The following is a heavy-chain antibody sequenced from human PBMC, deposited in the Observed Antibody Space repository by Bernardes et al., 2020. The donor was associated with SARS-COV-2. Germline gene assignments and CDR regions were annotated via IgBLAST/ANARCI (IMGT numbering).Heavy chain of an antibody. CDR3: ARQAKRGGFDY. CDR2: IYYTVST. V-gene: IGHV4-59*08. J-gene: IGHJ4*02. D-gene: IGHD3-16*01. Sequence: SEPLSLTCTVSGGSINNDYWSWIRQVSGKGLEWIGYIYYTVSTNYNPSLKSRATISVDTSKNQYSLKLSSVTATDTAVYYCARQAKRGGFDYWGQGTLVTVSS. CDR1: GGSINNDY.